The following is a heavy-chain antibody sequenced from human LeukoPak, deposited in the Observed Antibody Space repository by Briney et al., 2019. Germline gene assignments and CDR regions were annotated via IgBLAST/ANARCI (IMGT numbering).Heavy chain of an antibody. J-gene: IGHJ4*02. CDR1: GYSFTSYW. D-gene: IGHD6-19*01. CDR3: ARPGYSSGWYVDY. Sequence: GESLKISCKGSGYSFTSYWIGWVRQMPGKGLEWMGIIYPGDSDTRYSPSFQGQVTISADKSITTAYLQWSSLKASDTAMYYCARPGYSSGWYVDYWGQGTLVTVSS. CDR2: IYPGDSDT. V-gene: IGHV5-51*01.